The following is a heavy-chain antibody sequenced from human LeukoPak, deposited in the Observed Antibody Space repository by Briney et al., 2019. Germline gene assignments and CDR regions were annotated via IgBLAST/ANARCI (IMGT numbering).Heavy chain of an antibody. CDR2: IYYSGNA. CDR3: ASPRIAAPGTDF. D-gene: IGHD6-13*01. CDR1: GGSIRSSSHY. J-gene: IGHJ4*02. V-gene: IGHV4-39*01. Sequence: SETLSLTCTVSGGSIRSSSHYWGWIRQPPGKGLEWIGSIYYSGNAYYNQSLKSRVTMSVDTSRSQFSLKLTSVTAADTAVYFCASPRIAAPGTDFWGQGVLVTVSS.